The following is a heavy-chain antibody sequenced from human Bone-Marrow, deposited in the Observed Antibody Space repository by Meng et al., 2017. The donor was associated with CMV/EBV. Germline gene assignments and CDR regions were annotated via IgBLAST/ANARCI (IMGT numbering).Heavy chain of an antibody. D-gene: IGHD2-2*01. V-gene: IGHV1-2*02. J-gene: IGHJ4*02. CDR2: INPNSGGT. CDR3: ARRLMLGCSSTICYGPSSPMDY. CDR1: GYTFTGYY. Sequence: ASVKVSCKASGYTFTGYYMHWVRQAPGQGLEWMGWINPNSGGTNYAQKFQGRVTMTRDTSISTAYMELSRLRSDDTAVYYCARRLMLGCSSTICYGPSSPMDYWGQGTLVTVSS.